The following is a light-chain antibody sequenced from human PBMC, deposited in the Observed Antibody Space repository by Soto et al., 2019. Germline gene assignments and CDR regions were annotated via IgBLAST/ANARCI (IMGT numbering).Light chain of an antibody. V-gene: IGKV3-15*01. CDR3: HQYNTGLRT. J-gene: IGKJ1*01. CDR1: LNVATN. CDR2: GAS. Sequence: TVMTQSPATLSMSPGDRAALSCRASLNVATNMAWYQQKHGQAPRLLIYGASIRATGVPARFTGSGSGTEFTLTINKLQAEYFAVYYCHQYNTGLRTFGRGTRVEV.